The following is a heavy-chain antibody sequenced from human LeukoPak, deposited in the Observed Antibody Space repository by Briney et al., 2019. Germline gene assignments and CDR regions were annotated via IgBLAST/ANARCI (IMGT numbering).Heavy chain of an antibody. CDR3: ARGYSSGWYKSPFDY. V-gene: IGHV6-1*01. CDR2: TYYRSKWYN. D-gene: IGHD6-19*01. CDR1: GDSLSSNSAA. Sequence: SQTLSLTCAISGDSLSSNSAAWNWLRQSPSRGLEWLGSTYYRSKWYNDYAVSVKSRITINPDTSKNQFSLQLNSVTPEDTAVYYCARGYSSGWYKSPFDYWGQGTLVTVSS. J-gene: IGHJ4*02.